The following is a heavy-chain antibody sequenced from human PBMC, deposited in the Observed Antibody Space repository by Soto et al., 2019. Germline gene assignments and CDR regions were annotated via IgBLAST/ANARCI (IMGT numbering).Heavy chain of an antibody. CDR3: ARVKSLAYEGPSGFDL. D-gene: IGHD5-12*01. J-gene: IGHJ3*01. CDR2: ISYNSNVI. V-gene: IGHV3-48*01. Sequence: PGGSLRLSCEASGFSFGSYSMVWVRQAPGKGLEWISYISYNSNVIFYADNVKGRFTLSRDNGRKSLLLQMDSLRAEDTALYYCARVKSLAYEGPSGFDLWGQGTKVTVSS. CDR1: GFSFGSYS.